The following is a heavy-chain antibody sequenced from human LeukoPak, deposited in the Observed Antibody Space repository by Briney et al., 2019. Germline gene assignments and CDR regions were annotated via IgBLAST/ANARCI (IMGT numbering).Heavy chain of an antibody. V-gene: IGHV3-11*01. Sequence: GRSLRLSCAASGFTFDDYAMHWIRQAPGKGLEWVSYISSSGSTIYYADSVKGRFTISRDNAKNSLYLQMNSLRAEDTAVYYCARDPYYYDSSGLTWGQGTLVTVSS. D-gene: IGHD3-22*01. CDR1: GFTFDDYA. CDR2: ISSSGSTI. J-gene: IGHJ5*02. CDR3: ARDPYYYDSSGLT.